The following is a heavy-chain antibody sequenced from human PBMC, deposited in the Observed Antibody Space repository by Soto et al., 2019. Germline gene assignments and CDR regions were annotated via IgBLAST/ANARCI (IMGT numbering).Heavy chain of an antibody. Sequence: GGSLRLSCAASGFTFSSYAMHWVRQAPGKGLEWVAVISYDGSNKYYADSVKGRFTISRDNSKNTLYLQMNSLRAEDTAVYYCAREGAAIPDTYYYYGMDVWGQGTTVTVSS. D-gene: IGHD2-2*01. J-gene: IGHJ6*02. CDR1: GFTFSSYA. CDR3: AREGAAIPDTYYYYGMDV. V-gene: IGHV3-30-3*01. CDR2: ISYDGSNK.